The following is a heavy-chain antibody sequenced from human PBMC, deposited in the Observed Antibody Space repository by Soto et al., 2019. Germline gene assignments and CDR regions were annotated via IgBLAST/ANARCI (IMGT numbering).Heavy chain of an antibody. CDR2: IYYTGST. V-gene: IGHV4-30-4*01. CDR1: GGSITSGEYY. D-gene: IGHD5-18*01. CDR3: ARVLRGYNYDSGANYYYGMDV. Sequence: QVQLQESGPGLVKPSQTLSLTCTVSGGSITSGEYYWSWMRQPPGKGLEWIVYIYYTGSTYYNPSLKSRTTISVDTYENQFSLNLSSVTAADTAVYYCARVLRGYNYDSGANYYYGMDVWGQGTTVTVSS. J-gene: IGHJ6*02.